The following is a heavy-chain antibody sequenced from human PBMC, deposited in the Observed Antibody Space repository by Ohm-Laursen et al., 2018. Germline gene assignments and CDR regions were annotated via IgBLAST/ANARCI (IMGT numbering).Heavy chain of an antibody. J-gene: IGHJ4*02. CDR2: INPNSGGT. CDR3: ARGRPREARRYFDY. CDR1: GYTFTGYY. Sequence: ASVKVSCKASGYTFTGYYMHWVRQAPGQGLEWMGWINPNSGGTNYAQKFQGRVTMTRDTSISTAYMELSSLRSEDTAVYYCARGRPREARRYFDYWGQGTLVTVSS. D-gene: IGHD6-6*01. V-gene: IGHV1-2*02.